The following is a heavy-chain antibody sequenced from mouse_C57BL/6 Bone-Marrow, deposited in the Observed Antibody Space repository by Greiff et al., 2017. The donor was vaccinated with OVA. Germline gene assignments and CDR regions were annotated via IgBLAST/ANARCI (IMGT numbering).Heavy chain of an antibody. V-gene: IGHV1-81*01. Sequence: QVQLQQSGAELARPGASVKLSCKASGYTFTSYGISWVKQRTGQGLEWIGEIYPRSGNTYYNEKFKGKATLTADKSSSTAYMELRSLTSEDSAGYFCARGGLRYAYWGQGTLVTVSA. CDR2: IYPRSGNT. J-gene: IGHJ3*01. CDR1: GYTFTSYG. CDR3: ARGGLRYAY. D-gene: IGHD1-1*01.